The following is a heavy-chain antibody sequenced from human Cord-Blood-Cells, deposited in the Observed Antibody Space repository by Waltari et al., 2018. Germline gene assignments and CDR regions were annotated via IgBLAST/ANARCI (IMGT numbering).Heavy chain of an antibody. CDR1: GFTFSSYG. J-gene: IGHJ3*02. CDR2: IAYDGSNK. Sequence: QVQLVESGGGVVQPGRSLRLSCAASGFTFSSYGMHWVRQAPGKGLEWVAVIAYDGSNKYYADSVKGRFTISRDNSKNTLYLQMNSLRAEDTAVYYCAKGDSSASGGKNAFDIWGQGTMVTVSS. V-gene: IGHV3-30*18. D-gene: IGHD6-25*01. CDR3: AKGDSSASGGKNAFDI.